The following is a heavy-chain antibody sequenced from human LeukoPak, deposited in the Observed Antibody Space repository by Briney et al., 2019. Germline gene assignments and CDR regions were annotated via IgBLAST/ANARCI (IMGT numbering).Heavy chain of an antibody. V-gene: IGHV3-21*01. J-gene: IGHJ4*02. CDR2: ISRTGTYI. Sequence: EGSLRLSCAASGFTFSSYNMKWVRQAPGEGLEWVSSISRTGTYIYYADSVKGRFTVSRDNAQNSLYLQMNSLRVEDTAVYYCARVLETDCTGGSCYSGLDYWGQGTLVTVSS. D-gene: IGHD2-15*01. CDR1: GFTFSSYN. CDR3: ARVLETDCTGGSCYSGLDY.